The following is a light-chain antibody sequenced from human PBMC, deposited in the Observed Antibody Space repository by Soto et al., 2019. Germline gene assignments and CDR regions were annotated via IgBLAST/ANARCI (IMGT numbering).Light chain of an antibody. Sequence: QSVLTQPPSASGAPGQRVTISCTGSSSNIGSGYDVHWYQQLPGTAPKLLIYGNSNRPSGVPDRFSGSKSGTSASLAITGLRAEDDADYYCQSYDSSLSGWVFGGGTKLTVL. CDR1: SSNIGSGYD. CDR3: QSYDSSLSGWV. CDR2: GNS. V-gene: IGLV1-40*01. J-gene: IGLJ3*02.